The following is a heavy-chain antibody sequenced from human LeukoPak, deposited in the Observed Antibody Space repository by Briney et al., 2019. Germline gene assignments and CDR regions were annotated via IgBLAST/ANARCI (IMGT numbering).Heavy chain of an antibody. Sequence: RGSRRLSCAASGFAFSSYRRHWGGPATGQWLLWVSRINSDGNITNYADSVKGRFTISRDNSKNTLYLQMNSLRAEDTAVYYCARTVDTAMVTIDYWGQGTLVTVSS. CDR2: INSDGNIT. V-gene: IGHV3-74*01. CDR1: GFAFSSYR. D-gene: IGHD5-18*01. J-gene: IGHJ4*02. CDR3: ARTVDTAMVTIDY.